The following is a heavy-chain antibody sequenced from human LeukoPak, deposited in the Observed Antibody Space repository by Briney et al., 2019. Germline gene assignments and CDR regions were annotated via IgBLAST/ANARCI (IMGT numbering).Heavy chain of an antibody. CDR2: IYHSGST. CDR3: ARGGGYASPIGY. CDR1: GGSVSSGSYY. J-gene: IGHJ4*02. D-gene: IGHD5-12*01. V-gene: IGHV4-61*01. Sequence: SETLSLTCTVSGGSVSSGSYYWSWIRQPPGKGLEWIGYIYHSGSTNYNPSLKSRVTISVDTSKNQLSLKLSSVTAADTAVYYCARGGGYASPIGYWGQGALVTVSS.